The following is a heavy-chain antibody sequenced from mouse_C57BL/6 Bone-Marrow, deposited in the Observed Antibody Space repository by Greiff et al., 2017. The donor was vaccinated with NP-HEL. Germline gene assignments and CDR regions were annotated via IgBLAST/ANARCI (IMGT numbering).Heavy chain of an antibody. J-gene: IGHJ4*01. CDR3: VRLGYRGAMDY. V-gene: IGHV10-1*01. CDR1: GFSFNTYA. CDR2: IRSKSNNYAT. D-gene: IGHD2-14*01. Sequence: DVKLVESGGGLVQPKGSLKLSCAASGFSFNTYAMNWVRQAPGKGLEWVARIRSKSNNYATYYADSVKDRFTISRDDSESMLYLQMNNLKTEDTAMYYCVRLGYRGAMDYWGQGTSVTVSS.